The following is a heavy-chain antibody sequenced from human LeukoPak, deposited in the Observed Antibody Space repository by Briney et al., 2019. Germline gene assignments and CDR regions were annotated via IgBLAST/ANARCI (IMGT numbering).Heavy chain of an antibody. CDR1: GYTFTAYY. V-gene: IGHV1-2*02. J-gene: IGHJ6*02. CDR3: ARDHCTSSGCYEYYYYGMDV. Sequence: ASVKVSCKASGYTFTAYYMHWVRQAPGQGLEWMGWINPNSGGTNSAQKFQGRVTMTRDTSFSTAYMELSRLRSDDTAVYYCARDHCTSSGCYEYYYYGMDVWGQGTTVTVSS. D-gene: IGHD2-2*01. CDR2: INPNSGGT.